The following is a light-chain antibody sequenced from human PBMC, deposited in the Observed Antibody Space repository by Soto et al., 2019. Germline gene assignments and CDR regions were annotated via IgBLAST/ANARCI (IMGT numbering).Light chain of an antibody. Sequence: YELTQPPSVSVAPGQTARISRGGNNIGSKSVNWYQQKPGRAPVVVVCDDTDRPSGIPERFSGSNSGHTAILTISGVDAGDEADYYCQVWDRSNEQGVFGAGTKVTVL. CDR2: DDT. J-gene: IGLJ1*01. CDR3: QVWDRSNEQGV. CDR1: NIGSKS. V-gene: IGLV3-21*02.